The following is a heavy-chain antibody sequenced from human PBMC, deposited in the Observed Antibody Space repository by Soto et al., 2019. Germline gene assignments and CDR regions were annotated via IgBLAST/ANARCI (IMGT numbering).Heavy chain of an antibody. V-gene: IGHV3-74*03. Sequence: EVQLVESGGNLVQPGGSLRLSCAASGFTFNTYWMHWVRQPPGKGLEWVSRINSDESTTTYADSVKGRFTISRDNFKNMLFLQMDSLRPEDSAVYYCAKKIMGYAAHSDAMDVWGQGTTVTVS. CDR3: AKKIMGYAAHSDAMDV. J-gene: IGHJ6*02. CDR1: GFTFNTYW. CDR2: INSDESTT. D-gene: IGHD2-8*01.